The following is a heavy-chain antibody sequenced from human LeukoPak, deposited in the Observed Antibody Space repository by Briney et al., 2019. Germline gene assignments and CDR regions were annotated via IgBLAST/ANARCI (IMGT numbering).Heavy chain of an antibody. J-gene: IGHJ4*02. CDR2: INPNSGGT. V-gene: IGHV1-2*02. CDR1: GYTFTGYY. D-gene: IGHD3-10*01. Sequence: ASVKVSCKASGYTFTGYYMHWVRQAPGQGLEWMGWINPNSGGTNYAQKFQGRVTMTRDTSISTAYMELSRLRSDDTAVYYCARAEAYYYGSGISDYWGQGTLVTVSS. CDR3: ARAEAYYYGSGISDY.